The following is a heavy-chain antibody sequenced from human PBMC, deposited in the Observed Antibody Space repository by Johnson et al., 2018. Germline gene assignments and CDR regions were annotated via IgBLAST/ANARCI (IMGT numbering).Heavy chain of an antibody. CDR2: TYPGASDT. Sequence: VQLVQGGAEVKEPGESLKISCEGSGYRFSNYWIGWVRQMPGKGLEWMGITYPGASDTKYSPSSRGQVTFSADKSLSTAFLQWSSLKASDSAMIYGARRGAQVSMFDPFDIWGQGTMVMVSS. CDR3: ARRGAQVSMFDPFDI. CDR1: GYRFSNYW. D-gene: IGHD2/OR15-2a*01. J-gene: IGHJ3*02. V-gene: IGHV5-51*03.